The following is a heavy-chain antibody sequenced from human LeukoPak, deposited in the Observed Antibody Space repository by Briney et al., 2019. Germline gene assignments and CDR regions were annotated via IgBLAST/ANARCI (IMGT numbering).Heavy chain of an antibody. CDR3: ARGPTIIRN. D-gene: IGHD5-24*01. V-gene: IGHV4-34*01. Sequence: KTSETLSLTCAVYGGSFSGYYWSWIRQPPGKGLEWIGEINHSGSTNYNPSLKSRVTISVDTSKNQFSLKLSSVTAADTAVYYCARGPTIIRNWGQGTLVTVSS. CDR1: GGSFSGYY. CDR2: INHSGST. J-gene: IGHJ4*02.